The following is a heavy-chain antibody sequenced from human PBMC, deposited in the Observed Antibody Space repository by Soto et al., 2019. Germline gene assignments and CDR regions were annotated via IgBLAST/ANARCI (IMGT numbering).Heavy chain of an antibody. CDR1: GGTFSSYA. CDR3: ARVLLGYYGSGSSDY. Sequence: VASVKVSCKASGGTFSSYAISWVRQAPGQGLEWMGWISAYNGNTNYAQKLQGRVTMTTDTSTSTAYMELRSLRSDDTAVYYCARVLLGYYGSGSSDYWGKGTLVTVST. D-gene: IGHD3-10*01. CDR2: ISAYNGNT. J-gene: IGHJ4*02. V-gene: IGHV1-18*01.